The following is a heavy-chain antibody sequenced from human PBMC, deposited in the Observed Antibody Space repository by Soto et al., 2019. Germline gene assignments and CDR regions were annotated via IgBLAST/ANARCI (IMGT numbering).Heavy chain of an antibody. D-gene: IGHD3-16*01. CDR1: GYTFTGYY. Sequence: VQLVQSGAELRKPGASVMISCKTSGYTFTGYYIHWVRQAPGQGLEWMGWINPNSGSAKYAQKFQGRVTMTRDTSISTAYMKLTSLRSDDTAVYYCATDSRPPSRYDSSRIKWFDPWGQGTLVTVSS. CDR3: ATDSRPPSRYDSSRIKWFDP. J-gene: IGHJ5*02. V-gene: IGHV1-2*02. CDR2: INPNSGSA.